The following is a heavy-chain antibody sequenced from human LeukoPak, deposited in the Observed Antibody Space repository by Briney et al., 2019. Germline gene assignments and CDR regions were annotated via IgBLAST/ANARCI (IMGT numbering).Heavy chain of an antibody. CDR3: ARDLVHHRLLATNYNWFDP. D-gene: IGHD2-8*01. Sequence: ASVKVSCKASGFTFSDYFIHWVRQAPGQGLEWMGWINTYNGNTKYAQKVQGRVTMTTDTSTSTAYMEVRSLRSDDTAVYYCARDLVHHRLLATNYNWFDPWGRGTLVTVSS. CDR1: GFTFSDYF. V-gene: IGHV1-18*04. J-gene: IGHJ5*02. CDR2: INTYNGNT.